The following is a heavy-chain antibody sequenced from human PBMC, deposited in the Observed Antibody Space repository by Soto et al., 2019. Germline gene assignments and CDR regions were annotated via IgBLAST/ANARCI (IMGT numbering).Heavy chain of an antibody. D-gene: IGHD2-15*01. CDR1: GYSFTGYY. CDR2: IKPNSGDT. V-gene: IGHV1-2*02. Sequence: ASVKVSCKASGYSFTGYYLHWARQAPGQGLEWMGWIKPNSGDTNYAQKLQGRVSMTRDTSISTAYMELSRLRSDDTAVYYCARGFLFYSDGSCYVDFWGQGTLVTVSS. J-gene: IGHJ4*02. CDR3: ARGFLFYSDGSCYVDF.